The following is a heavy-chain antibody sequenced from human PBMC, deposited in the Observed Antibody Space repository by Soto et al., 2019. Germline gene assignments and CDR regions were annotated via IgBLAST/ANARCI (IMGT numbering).Heavy chain of an antibody. D-gene: IGHD2-21*02. Sequence: EVHLVESGGGLVQPGRSLRLSCVASGFSFDDFVMKWVRQRTGKGLEWVSSVSWHRGAKLYADSVKGRFAISRDSAEKSVYLQMNSRRPDDTALYYCAKGVATAVPAVDYWGQGTLVTVSS. CDR1: GFSFDDFV. V-gene: IGHV3-9*01. CDR2: VSWHRGAK. CDR3: AKGVATAVPAVDY. J-gene: IGHJ4*02.